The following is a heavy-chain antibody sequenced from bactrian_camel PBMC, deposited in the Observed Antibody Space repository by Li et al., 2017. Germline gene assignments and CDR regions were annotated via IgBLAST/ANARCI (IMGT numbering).Heavy chain of an antibody. CDR1: GFTFSSYA. D-gene: IGHD3*01. CDR2: ISRGGSRT. V-gene: IGHV3S31*01. CDR3: AADEFAVPGSMKAEYFGY. J-gene: IGHJ6*01. Sequence: EVQLVESGGGLVQPGGALRLSCAASGFTFSSYAMSWVRQAPGQGLEWVATISRGGSRTYYTDSVKGRATISRDNTNNMLNLQMNSLKTEDTAVYYCAADEFAVPGSMKAEYFGYWGRGTQVTVS.